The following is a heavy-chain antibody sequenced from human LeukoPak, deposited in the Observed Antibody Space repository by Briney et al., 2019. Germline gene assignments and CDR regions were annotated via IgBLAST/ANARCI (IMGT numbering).Heavy chain of an antibody. CDR1: GGSISSGGYS. CDR2: IYYSGST. V-gene: IGHV4-30-4*07. J-gene: IGHJ4*02. CDR3: ARVNYYDSSGYLTIIDY. Sequence: PSQTLSLTCAVSGGSISSGGYSWSWIRQPPGKGLEWIGSIYYSGSTYYNPSLKSRVTISVDTSKNQFSLKLSSVTAADTAVYYCARVNYYDSSGYLTIIDYWGQGTLVTVSS. D-gene: IGHD3-22*01.